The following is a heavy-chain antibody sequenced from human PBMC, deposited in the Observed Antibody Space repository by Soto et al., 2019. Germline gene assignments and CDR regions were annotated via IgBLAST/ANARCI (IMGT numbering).Heavy chain of an antibody. Sequence: ASLKVSCKASGYTFTSYAMHWVRQAPGQRLEWMGWINAGNGNTKYSQKFQGRVTITRDTSASTAYMELSSLRSEDTAVYYCAGPYYDRNYYYGMDVWGQGTTVTVSS. CDR2: INAGNGNT. D-gene: IGHD3-10*02. J-gene: IGHJ6*02. CDR3: AGPYYDRNYYYGMDV. V-gene: IGHV1-3*01. CDR1: GYTFTSYA.